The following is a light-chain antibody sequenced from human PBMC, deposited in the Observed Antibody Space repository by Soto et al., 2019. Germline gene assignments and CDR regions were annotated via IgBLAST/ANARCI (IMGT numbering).Light chain of an antibody. CDR1: LSVSSN. Sequence: EIVMTQSPATLSVSPGERATLSCRASLSVSSNLAWYQQKPGQAPRLLIYGPSTRATGIPARFSGSGSGTEFTLTISILQSEDFAIYYCQQYKNWPAITFGQGTRLEIK. CDR3: QQYKNWPAIT. V-gene: IGKV3D-15*01. J-gene: IGKJ5*01. CDR2: GPS.